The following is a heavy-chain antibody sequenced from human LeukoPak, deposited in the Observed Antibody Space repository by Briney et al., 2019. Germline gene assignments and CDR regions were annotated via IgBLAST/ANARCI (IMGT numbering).Heavy chain of an antibody. J-gene: IGHJ4*02. D-gene: IGHD3-3*01. V-gene: IGHV4-34*01. CDR3: ARHGITIFGVVMGSYYFDY. CDR1: GGSFSGYY. CDR2: IYYSGST. Sequence: PSETLSLTCAVYGGSFSGYYWSWIRQPPGKGLEWIGSIYYSGSTYYNPSLKSRVTISVDTSKNQFSLKLSSVTAADTAVYYCARHGITIFGVVMGSYYFDYWGQGTLVTVS.